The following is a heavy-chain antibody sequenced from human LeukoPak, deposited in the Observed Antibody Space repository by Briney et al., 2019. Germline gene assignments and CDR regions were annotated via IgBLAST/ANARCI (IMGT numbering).Heavy chain of an antibody. CDR2: IIPIFGTA. J-gene: IGHJ6*02. V-gene: IGHV1-69*05. Sequence: GASVKVSCKASGGTFSSYAISWVRQAPGQGLEWMGGIIPIFGTANYAQKLQGRVTMTTDTSTSTAYMELRSLRSDDTAVYYCARNLEGAYGMDVWGQGTTVTVSS. CDR1: GGTFSSYA. D-gene: IGHD1-26*01. CDR3: ARNLEGAYGMDV.